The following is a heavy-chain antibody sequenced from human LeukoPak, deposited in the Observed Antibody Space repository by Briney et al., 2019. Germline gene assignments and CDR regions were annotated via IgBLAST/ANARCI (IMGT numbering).Heavy chain of an antibody. V-gene: IGHV3-21*04. CDR3: AGGYCSGGTCPGY. J-gene: IGHJ4*02. CDR2: ISSSSSHI. Sequence: PGRSLRLCCAASGFTFSSYSMNWVRQAPGKGLEWVSSISSSSSHIYYADSVKGRFTISRDNAKNSLYLQMKSLRAEDTAAYYCAGGYCSGGTCPGYWGQGTLVIVSS. D-gene: IGHD2-15*01. CDR1: GFTFSSYS.